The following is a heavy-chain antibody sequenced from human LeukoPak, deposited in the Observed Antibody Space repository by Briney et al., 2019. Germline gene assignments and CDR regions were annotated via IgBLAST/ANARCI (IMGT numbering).Heavy chain of an antibody. CDR2: ISGSGGNT. Sequence: PGGSLRLSCAASGFTFSSYSMTWVRQAPGKGLEWVSGISGSGGNTYYADSVKGRFTISRDNSKNTLDLQMNSLRAEDTAVYYCAKANWGSGYWGQGTLVTVSS. J-gene: IGHJ4*02. CDR1: GFTFSSYS. CDR3: AKANWGSGY. V-gene: IGHV3-23*01. D-gene: IGHD7-27*01.